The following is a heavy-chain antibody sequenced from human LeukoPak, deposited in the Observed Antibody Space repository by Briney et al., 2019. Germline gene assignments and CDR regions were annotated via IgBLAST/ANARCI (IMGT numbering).Heavy chain of an antibody. CDR2: ISGSGGSR. CDR1: GFTFSSYA. CDR3: AKKDGSSDYYYYMDV. D-gene: IGHD3-10*01. V-gene: IGHV3-23*01. Sequence: PGGSLRLSCAASGFTFSSYAMSWVRQAPGKGLEWVSGISGSGGSRYYADSVEGRFAISRDNSKNTLYLQMNSLRAEDTALYYCAKKDGSSDYYYYMDVWGKGTTVTVSS. J-gene: IGHJ6*03.